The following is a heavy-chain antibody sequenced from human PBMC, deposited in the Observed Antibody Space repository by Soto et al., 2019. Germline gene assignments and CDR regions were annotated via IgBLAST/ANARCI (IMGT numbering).Heavy chain of an antibody. CDR3: VRTSLVVAAATGEDY. J-gene: IGHJ4*02. CDR1: GFTFSSYW. Sequence: GGSLILSCAASGFTFSSYWMHWVRQAPGKGLVWVSRINSDGSSTSYADSVKGRFTISRDNAKNALYLQMNSLRAEDTAVYYCVRTSLVVAAATGEDYWGQGTLVTXSS. V-gene: IGHV3-74*01. CDR2: INSDGSST. D-gene: IGHD2-15*01.